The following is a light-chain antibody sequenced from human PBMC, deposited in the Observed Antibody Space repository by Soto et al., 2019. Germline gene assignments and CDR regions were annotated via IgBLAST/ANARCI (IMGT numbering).Light chain of an antibody. CDR1: QGVSTW. CDR3: QQSYSTPRALT. V-gene: IGKV1-12*01. J-gene: IGKJ4*01. Sequence: DIQMTQSPSSVSASVGDRVTITCRASQGVSTWLAWYQQKPGKAPNLLIYTASSLQSGVPSRFSGSGSGTDFTLTISSLQPEDFATYYCQQSYSTPRALTFGGGTKVDIK. CDR2: TAS.